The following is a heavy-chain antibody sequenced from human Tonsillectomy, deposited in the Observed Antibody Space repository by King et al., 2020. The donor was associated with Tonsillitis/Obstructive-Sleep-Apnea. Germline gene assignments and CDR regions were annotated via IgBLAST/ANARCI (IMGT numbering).Heavy chain of an antibody. J-gene: IGHJ4*02. CDR3: ARDKSRDYFDY. CDR1: GFTFNTYG. V-gene: IGHV3-33*01. CDR2: IWYDGSKK. Sequence: VKLVESGGGVVQPGRSLRLSCAASGFTFNTYGMHWVRQAPGKGLEWVALIWYDGSKKYYGGSVKGRFTISRDNSKSTLYLQMNSLRAEDTAVYYCARDKSRDYFDYWGQGTLVTVSS. D-gene: IGHD2-2*01.